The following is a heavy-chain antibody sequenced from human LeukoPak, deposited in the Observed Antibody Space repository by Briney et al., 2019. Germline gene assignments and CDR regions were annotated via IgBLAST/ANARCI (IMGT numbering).Heavy chain of an antibody. J-gene: IGHJ4*02. CDR3: ARDRGTWNDDGFDY. Sequence: SETLSLTCTVSGGSISSSSYYWGWIRQPPGKGLEWIGSIYYSGSTNYNPSPKSRVSISLDTSKKQFSLKLTSVTAADTAVYYCARDRGTWNDDGFDYWGQGTLVTVSS. CDR1: GGSISSSSYY. CDR2: IYYSGST. D-gene: IGHD1-1*01. V-gene: IGHV4-39*07.